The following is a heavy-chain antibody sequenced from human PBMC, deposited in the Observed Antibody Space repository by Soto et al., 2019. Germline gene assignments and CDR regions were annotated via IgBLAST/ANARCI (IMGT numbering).Heavy chain of an antibody. CDR1: EFTFSKYA. D-gene: IGHD2-2*01. Sequence: GGLLRHSCAAAEFTFSKYAMHRVRQPPGKGLQWLAVISYDGNNKYYADSVEGRFTISRDNSKNTVYLQMNSLRLEDTAVYYCAVSRDGYSMDVWGQGTTVTAP. J-gene: IGHJ6*02. V-gene: IGHV3-30*03. CDR2: ISYDGNNK. CDR3: AVSRDGYSMDV.